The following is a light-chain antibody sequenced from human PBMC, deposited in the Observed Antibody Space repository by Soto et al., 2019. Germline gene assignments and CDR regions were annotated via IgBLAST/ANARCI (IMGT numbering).Light chain of an antibody. CDR2: DVS. CDR3: SSYTSIVV. V-gene: IGLV2-14*01. Sequence: QSVLTQPASVSGSPGQSITISCTGTSSDVGGYNYVSWYQQHPGKAPKLMIYDVSNRPSGVSNRFSGSKSGNTASLTISGLQAEDEADYYCSSYTSIVVFGGGTKVTVL. CDR1: SSDVGGYNY. J-gene: IGLJ2*01.